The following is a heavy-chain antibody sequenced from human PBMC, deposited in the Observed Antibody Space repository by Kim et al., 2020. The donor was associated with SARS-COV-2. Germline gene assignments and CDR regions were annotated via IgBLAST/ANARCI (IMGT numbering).Heavy chain of an antibody. CDR1: GYTFTSYD. CDR3: AREGGFWLGRRAFDI. V-gene: IGHV1-8*01. J-gene: IGHJ3*02. Sequence: ASVKVSCKASGYTFTSYDINWVRQATGQGLEWMGWMNPNSGNTGYAQKFQGRVTMTRNTSISTAYMELSSLRSEDTAVYYCAREGGFWLGRRAFDIWGQWTMVTVSS. D-gene: IGHD3-9*01. CDR2: MNPNSGNT.